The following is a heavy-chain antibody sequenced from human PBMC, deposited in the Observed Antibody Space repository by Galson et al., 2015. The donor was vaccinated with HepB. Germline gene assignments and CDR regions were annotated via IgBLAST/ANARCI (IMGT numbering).Heavy chain of an antibody. D-gene: IGHD6-6*01. Sequence: SVKVSCKASGYTFTGYYMHWVRQAPGQGLEWMGRINPNSGGTNYAQKFQGRVTMTRDTSISTAYMELSRLRSDDTAVYYCARETEYSSSEEFDYWGQGTLVTVSS. CDR2: INPNSGGT. V-gene: IGHV1-2*06. J-gene: IGHJ4*02. CDR1: GYTFTGYY. CDR3: ARETEYSSSEEFDY.